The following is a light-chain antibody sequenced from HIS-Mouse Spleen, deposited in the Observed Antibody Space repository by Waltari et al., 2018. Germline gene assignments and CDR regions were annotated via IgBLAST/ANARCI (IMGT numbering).Light chain of an antibody. CDR3: SSYTSSSTLV. CDR2: EVS. J-gene: IGLJ2*01. V-gene: IGLV2-14*01. CDR1: SSDVGGYNY. Sequence: QSALTQPASVSGSPGQSITISCTGTSSDVGGYNYVSWYQQHPGKAPKLMIYEVSNRTSGGSNRFSGAKSGNTASLTISGLQAEDEADYYCSSYTSSSTLVFGGGTKLTVL.